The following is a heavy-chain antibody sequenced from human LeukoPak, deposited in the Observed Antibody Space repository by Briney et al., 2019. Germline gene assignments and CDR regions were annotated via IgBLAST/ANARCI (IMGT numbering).Heavy chain of an antibody. CDR3: ATLYGIWCGSAFYFDY. D-gene: IGHD3-3*01. J-gene: IGHJ4*02. CDR1: GYAFTGYY. CDR2: IDLNNAGT. Sequence: GASVKLSCKTSGYAFTGYYLHWLRQAPGQGLERKGWIDLNNAGTKYGQKFQGRISMTSDTSTNTAYMELSRLRSDDTAVYCGATLYGIWCGSAFYFDYWGQGTLVTVSS. V-gene: IGHV1-2*02.